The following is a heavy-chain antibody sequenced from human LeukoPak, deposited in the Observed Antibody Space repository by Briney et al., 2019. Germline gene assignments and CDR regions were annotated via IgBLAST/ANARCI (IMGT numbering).Heavy chain of an antibody. CDR2: IKPNSGGT. V-gene: IGHV1-2*02. CDR1: GYTFTGYY. J-gene: IGHJ5*02. D-gene: IGHD3-10*01. CDR3: ARDHKVPITMVRGVRNWFDP. Sequence: ASVKVSCKSSGYTFTGYYMHWVRQAHGQGLEWMGWIKPNSGGTTYAQKLQGRVTMTRDTSISTAYMELSRLRSDDTAVYYCARDHKVPITMVRGVRNWFDPWGQGTLVTVSS.